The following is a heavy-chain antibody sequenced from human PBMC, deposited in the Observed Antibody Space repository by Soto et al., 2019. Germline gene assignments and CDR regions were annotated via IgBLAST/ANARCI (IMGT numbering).Heavy chain of an antibody. D-gene: IGHD3-22*01. CDR1: GGTFSSYA. Sequence: SVKVSCKASGGTFSSYAISWVRQAPGQGLEWMGGIIPIFGTANYAQKFQGRVTITADKSTSTAYMELSSLRSEDTAVYYCARTYYYDSSGYYPSPDAFDIWGQGTMVTVPS. CDR3: ARTYYYDSSGYYPSPDAFDI. V-gene: IGHV1-69*06. J-gene: IGHJ3*02. CDR2: IIPIFGTA.